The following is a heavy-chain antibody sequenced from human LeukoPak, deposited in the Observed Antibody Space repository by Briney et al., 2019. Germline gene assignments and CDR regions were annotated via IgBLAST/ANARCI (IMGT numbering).Heavy chain of an antibody. CDR2: ISAHNGNT. J-gene: IGHJ6*03. CDR1: GYTFTSYG. CDR3: ARVHRYYYYYYMDV. V-gene: IGHV1-18*01. Sequence: ASVKVSCKASGYTFTSYGISWVRQAPGQGLEWMGWISAHNGNTNYAQKLQGRVTMTTDTSTSTAYMELRSLRSDDTAVYYCARVHRYYYYYYMDVWGKGTTVTVSS.